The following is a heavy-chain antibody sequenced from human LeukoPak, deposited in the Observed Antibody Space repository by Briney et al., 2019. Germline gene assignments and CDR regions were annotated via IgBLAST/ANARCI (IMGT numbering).Heavy chain of an antibody. CDR2: IYTTGST. D-gene: IGHD6-19*01. CDR3: AREMAVADSGGLDY. Sequence: SETLTLTCTVSGGSISNYYWSWIRQPAGKGLEWIGRIYTTGSTNYNPSLKRRVTISVDKSKNQFSLKLNSVIAADTAVYYCAREMAVADSGGLDYWGQGTLVTVSS. J-gene: IGHJ4*02. V-gene: IGHV4-4*07. CDR1: GGSISNYY.